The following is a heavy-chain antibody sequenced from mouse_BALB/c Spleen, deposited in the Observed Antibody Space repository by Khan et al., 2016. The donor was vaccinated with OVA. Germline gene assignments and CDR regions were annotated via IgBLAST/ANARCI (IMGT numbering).Heavy chain of an antibody. CDR3: ARPPFFSYVMVY. CDR1: GYTFKNHG. J-gene: IGHJ4*01. CDR2: INTYTGEP. Sequence: QVQLKQSGPELKKPGETVKISCKASGYTFKNHGMNWVKQAPGKGLKWMGWINTYTGEPTYVEDFKGRFAFSLETSASTAYLQINNLTTEDTATYFCARPPFFSYVMVYWGQGTSVTVSS. V-gene: IGHV9-3-1*01.